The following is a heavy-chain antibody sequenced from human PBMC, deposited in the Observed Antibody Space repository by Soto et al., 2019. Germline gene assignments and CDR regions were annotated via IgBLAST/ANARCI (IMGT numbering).Heavy chain of an antibody. Sequence: GGSLRLSCAASGFTFSGHGMHWVRQAPGKGLEWVAVIWYDGSQKYYADSVKGRFTISRDNSKNTLSLQMNSLRAEDTAVYYCARAGDSSGYDAFDIWGQGTMVTVSS. CDR2: IWYDGSQK. D-gene: IGHD3-22*01. CDR1: GFTFSGHG. V-gene: IGHV3-33*01. CDR3: ARAGDSSGYDAFDI. J-gene: IGHJ3*02.